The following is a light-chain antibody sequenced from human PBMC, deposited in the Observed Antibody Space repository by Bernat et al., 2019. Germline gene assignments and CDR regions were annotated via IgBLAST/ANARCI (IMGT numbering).Light chain of an antibody. CDR1: SSDVGAYDY. CDR3: SSYTSSSTYV. Sequence: QSALTQPASVSGSPGQSITISCTGTSSDVGAYDYVSWYQHHPGKAPKLLIWSSGVSDRFSGSKSGNTASLTISGLQAEDESDYYCSSYTSSSTYVFGTGTKVTVL. J-gene: IGLJ1*01. V-gene: IGLV2-14*01.